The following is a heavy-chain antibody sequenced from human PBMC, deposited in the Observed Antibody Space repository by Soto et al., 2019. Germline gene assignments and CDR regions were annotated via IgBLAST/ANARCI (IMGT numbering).Heavy chain of an antibody. CDR3: ARLGYCTGTSCYTFDS. CDR1: GYSFTSYW. CDR2: INPSDSYT. V-gene: IGHV5-10-1*01. D-gene: IGHD2-2*02. Sequence: VSLKISCQGSGYSFTSYWIGWVRQRPGKGLEWMGRINPSDSYTTYSPSFQGHVTISTDKSFSTAYLQWSGLKASDTAMYYCARLGYCTGTSCYTFDSWGQGTLVTVSS. J-gene: IGHJ4*02.